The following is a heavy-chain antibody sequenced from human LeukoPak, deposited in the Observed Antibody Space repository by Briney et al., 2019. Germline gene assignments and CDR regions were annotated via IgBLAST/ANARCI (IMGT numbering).Heavy chain of an antibody. D-gene: IGHD6-6*01. CDR1: GYTFTSYD. J-gene: IGHJ6*03. V-gene: IGHV1-8*03. Sequence: ASVKVSCKASGYTFTSYDINWVRQATGQGLEWMGWMNPNSGNTGYAQKFQGRVTITRNTSISTAYMELSSLRSEDTAVYYCAREVAAPQTREYYYYMDVWGKGTTVTVSS. CDR3: AREVAAPQTREYYYYMDV. CDR2: MNPNSGNT.